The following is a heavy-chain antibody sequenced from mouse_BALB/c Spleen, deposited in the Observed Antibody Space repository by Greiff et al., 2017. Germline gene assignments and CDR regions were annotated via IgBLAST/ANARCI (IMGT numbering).Heavy chain of an antibody. CDR3: ARQFMITEFAY. CDR2: ISSGGSYT. Sequence: EVMLVESGGDLVKPGGSLKLSCAASGFTFSSYGMSWVRQTPDKRLEWVATISSGGSYTYYPDSVKGRFTISRDNAKNTLYLQMSSLKSEDTAMYYCARQFMITEFAYWGQGTLVTVSA. J-gene: IGHJ3*01. CDR1: GFTFSSYG. D-gene: IGHD2-4*01. V-gene: IGHV5-6*02.